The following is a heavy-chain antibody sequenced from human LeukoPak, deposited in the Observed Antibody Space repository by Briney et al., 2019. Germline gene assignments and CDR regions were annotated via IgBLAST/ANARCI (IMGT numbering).Heavy chain of an antibody. D-gene: IGHD5-18*01. J-gene: IGHJ4*02. V-gene: IGHV5-51*01. CDR1: GYSFTSYW. Sequence: GESLKISCKGSGYSFTSYWIGWVRQMPGKGLEWMGIIYPGDSDTRYNPSFEGQVTISADTSIGTAYLQWSSLKASDTAMYYCARREKLWLPFDNWGQGTLITVSS. CDR3: ARREKLWLPFDN. CDR2: IYPGDSDT.